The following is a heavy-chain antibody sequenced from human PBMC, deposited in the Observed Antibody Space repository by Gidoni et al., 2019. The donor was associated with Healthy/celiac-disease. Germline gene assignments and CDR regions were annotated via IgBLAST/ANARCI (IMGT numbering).Heavy chain of an antibody. CDR1: GGSISSYY. CDR3: ASGYYGSGSQDY. Sequence: QVQLQESGTGLVKPSETLSLTCTVSGGSISSYYWRWIRQPPGKGLEWIGYIYYSGSTNYNPSLKSRVTISVDTSKNQFSLKLSSVTAADTAVYYCASGYYGSGSQDYWGQGTLVTVSS. V-gene: IGHV4-59*01. D-gene: IGHD3-10*01. CDR2: IYYSGST. J-gene: IGHJ4*02.